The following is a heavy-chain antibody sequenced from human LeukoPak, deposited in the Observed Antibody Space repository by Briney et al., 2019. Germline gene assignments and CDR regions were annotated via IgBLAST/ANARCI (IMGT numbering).Heavy chain of an antibody. V-gene: IGHV3-48*04. CDR1: GFTFSSYS. Sequence: GGSLRLSCAASGFTFSSYSMNWVRQAPGKGLEWVSYISSSSSTIYYADSVKGRFTISRDNAKNSLYLQMNSLRAEDTAVYYCARGRPPPERYSGYDIDYWGQGTLVTVSS. D-gene: IGHD5-12*01. CDR2: ISSSSSTI. J-gene: IGHJ4*02. CDR3: ARGRPPPERYSGYDIDY.